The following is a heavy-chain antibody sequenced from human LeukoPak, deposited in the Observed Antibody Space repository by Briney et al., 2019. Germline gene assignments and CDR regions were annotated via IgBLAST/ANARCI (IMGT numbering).Heavy chain of an antibody. CDR2: ISSSSNYI. V-gene: IGHV3-21*01. J-gene: IGHJ3*02. Sequence: GGSLRLSCAASGFPLSSYSMNWVRQAPGKGLEWVSFISSSSNYIYYADSVKGRFTISRDNAKNTLYLQMNSLRAEDTAVYYCARANWGSISAAFDIWGQGTMVTVSS. CDR1: GFPLSSYS. D-gene: IGHD7-27*01. CDR3: ARANWGSISAAFDI.